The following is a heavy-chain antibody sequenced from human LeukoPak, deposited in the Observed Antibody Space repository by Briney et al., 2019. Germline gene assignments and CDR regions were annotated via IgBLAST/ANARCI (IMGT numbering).Heavy chain of an antibody. CDR1: GFTFSSYS. V-gene: IGHV3-23*01. CDR3: ARDPNLTPVVVVAASLDP. J-gene: IGHJ5*02. Sequence: GGSLRLSCAASGFTFSSYSMNWVRQAPGKGLEWVSAISGSGGSTYYADSVKGRFTISRDNSKNTLYLQMNSLRAEDTAVYYCARDPNLTPVVVVAASLDPWGQGTLVTVSS. CDR2: ISGSGGST. D-gene: IGHD2-15*01.